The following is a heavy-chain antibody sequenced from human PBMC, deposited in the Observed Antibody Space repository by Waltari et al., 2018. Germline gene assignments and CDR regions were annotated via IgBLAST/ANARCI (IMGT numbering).Heavy chain of an antibody. CDR1: GGSFSGYY. J-gene: IGHJ3*02. V-gene: IGHV4-34*01. D-gene: IGHD4-17*01. Sequence: QVQLQQWGAGLLKPSETLSLTCAVYGGSFSGYYWSWIRQPPGKGLEWIGEINHSGSTNYTPSLKSRVTRSVDTSKNQFSLKRSSVTAADTAVYYCARGRAYGAKGAFDIWGQGTMVTVSS. CDR2: INHSGST. CDR3: ARGRAYGAKGAFDI.